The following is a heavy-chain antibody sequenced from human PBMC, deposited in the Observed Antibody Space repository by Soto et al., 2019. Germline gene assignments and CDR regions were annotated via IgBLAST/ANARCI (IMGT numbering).Heavy chain of an antibody. D-gene: IGHD2-2*01. CDR3: ARPQDIVVVPAATNNYYYGMDV. CDR1: GGTFSSYA. J-gene: IGHJ6*02. Sequence: QVQLVQSGADVKKPGSSVKVSCKASGGTFSSYAISWVRQAPGQGLEWMGGIIPIFGTANYAQKFQGRVTITADESTSTAYMELSSLRSEDTAVYYCARPQDIVVVPAATNNYYYGMDVWGQGTTVTVSS. V-gene: IGHV1-69*01. CDR2: IIPIFGTA.